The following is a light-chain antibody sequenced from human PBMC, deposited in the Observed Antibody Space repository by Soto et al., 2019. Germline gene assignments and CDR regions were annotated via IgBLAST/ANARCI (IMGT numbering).Light chain of an antibody. V-gene: IGKV3-20*01. CDR3: HQYGSSPT. CDR2: VAF. J-gene: IGKJ3*01. CDR1: QNIISSY. Sequence: EIVVTQSPGTLSLSPGATATLSCRASQNIISSYLAWYQQKPGQAPRLLIYVAFTRAAGIPDRFTGSGSGTDFAITISRLESEDPAVYYGHQYGSSPTFGRGTTVDIK.